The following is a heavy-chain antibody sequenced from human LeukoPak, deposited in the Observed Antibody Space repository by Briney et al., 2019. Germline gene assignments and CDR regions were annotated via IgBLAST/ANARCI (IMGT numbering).Heavy chain of an antibody. J-gene: IGHJ4*02. Sequence: PGGSLRLSCAASGFTFSDYSINWVRQAPGKGLEWVSSFNPTSTSIYYADALKGRFTISRDNAKSSLYLQMNSLRAEDTALYYCVRLRGNSDRSGYYYYYNYWGQGILVTVAS. CDR2: FNPTSTSI. D-gene: IGHD3-22*01. CDR3: VRLRGNSDRSGYYYYYNY. V-gene: IGHV3-21*01. CDR1: GFTFSDYS.